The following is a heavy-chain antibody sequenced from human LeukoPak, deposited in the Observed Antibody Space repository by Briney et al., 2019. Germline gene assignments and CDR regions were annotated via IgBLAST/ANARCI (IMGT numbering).Heavy chain of an antibody. J-gene: IGHJ4*02. D-gene: IGHD6-6*01. V-gene: IGHV4-59*01. Sequence: SETLSLTCTVSGGSISSYYWSWIRQPPGKGLEWIGYIYYSGSTNYNPSLKSRVTISVDTSKNQFSLKLSSVTAADTAVYYCASYPYSSSSHILDYWGQGTPVTVSS. CDR3: ASYPYSSSSHILDY. CDR2: IYYSGST. CDR1: GGSISSYY.